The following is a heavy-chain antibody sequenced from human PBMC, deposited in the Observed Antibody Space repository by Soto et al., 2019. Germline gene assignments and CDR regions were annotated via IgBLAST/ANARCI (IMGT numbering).Heavy chain of an antibody. D-gene: IGHD6-6*01. V-gene: IGHV4-39*01. CDR1: GGSISSSSYY. J-gene: IGHJ5*02. CDR3: ARRQGYSSSSVWFDP. Sequence: QLQLQESGPGLVKPSETLSLTCTVSGGSISSSSYYWGWIRQPPGKGLEWIGSIYYSGSTYYNPSLKSRVTISVDTSKNQFSLKLSSVTAADTAVYYCARRQGYSSSSVWFDPWGQGTLVTVSS. CDR2: IYYSGST.